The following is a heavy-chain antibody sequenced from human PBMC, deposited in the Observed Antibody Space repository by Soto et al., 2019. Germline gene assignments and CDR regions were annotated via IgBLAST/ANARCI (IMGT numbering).Heavy chain of an antibody. CDR2: IIPIFGTA. V-gene: IGHV1-69*01. D-gene: IGHD1-26*01. Sequence: QVQLVQSGAEVKKPGSSVKVSCKASGGTLSSYTISWVRQAPGQGLEWMGGIIPIFGTANYAQKFQGRVTITADESTSTAYMELSSLRSEDTAVYYCARPRGSYYTRNGYFQHWGQGTLVTVSS. J-gene: IGHJ1*01. CDR1: GGTLSSYT. CDR3: ARPRGSYYTRNGYFQH.